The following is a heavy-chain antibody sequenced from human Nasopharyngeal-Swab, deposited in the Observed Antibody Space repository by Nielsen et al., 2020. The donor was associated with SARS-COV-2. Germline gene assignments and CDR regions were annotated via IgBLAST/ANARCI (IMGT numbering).Heavy chain of an antibody. D-gene: IGHD5-12*01. J-gene: IGHJ4*02. CDR1: GYTLTELS. V-gene: IGHV1-8*01. CDR2: MNPNSGNT. CDR3: ASLAGGEELYSGYDSDY. Sequence: ASVKVSCKVSGYTLTELSMHWVRQATGQGLEWMGWMNPNSGNTGYAQKFQGRVTMTRNTSISTAYMELSSLRSEDTAVYYCASLAGGEELYSGYDSDYWGQGTLVTVSS.